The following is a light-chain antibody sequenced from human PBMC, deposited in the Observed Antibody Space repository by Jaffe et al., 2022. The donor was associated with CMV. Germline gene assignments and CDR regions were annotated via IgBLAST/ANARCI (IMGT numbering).Light chain of an antibody. CDR1: SGHSSYA. CDR2: VDIDGSH. CDR3: QTWGTAWV. V-gene: IGLV4-69*01. J-gene: IGLJ3*02. Sequence: QLVLTQSPSASASLGASVKLTCTLSSGHSSYAIAWHQQQPEKGPRYLMKVDIDGSHRKGDGIPDRFSGSSSGAERYLTISSLQSEDEADYYCQTWGTAWVFGGGTKLTVL.